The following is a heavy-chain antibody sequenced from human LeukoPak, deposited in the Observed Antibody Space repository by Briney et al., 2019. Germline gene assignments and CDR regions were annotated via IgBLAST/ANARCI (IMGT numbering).Heavy chain of an antibody. Sequence: PGTSLRLSCSASGFTFSAYAMPWVRRAPGKGLEWVAVISYDGSNKYYADSVKGRFTISRDNSKNTLYLQMNSLRAEDTAVYYCASLSGRIFDYWGQGTLVTVSS. CDR1: GFTFSAYA. CDR3: ASLSGRIFDY. CDR2: ISYDGSNK. V-gene: IGHV3-30-3*01. D-gene: IGHD2-15*01. J-gene: IGHJ4*02.